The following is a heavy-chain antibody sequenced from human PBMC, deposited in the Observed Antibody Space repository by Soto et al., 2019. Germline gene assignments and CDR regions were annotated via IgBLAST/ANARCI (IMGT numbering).Heavy chain of an antibody. CDR2: ISTSGSST. CDR3: ANLAKNYYHYMDV. Sequence: QVQLVESGGGLVKPGGSLRLSCAASGFSFSDYYMSWIRQAPGKGLEWVSLISTSGSSTDYADSVKGRFTISRDNAKNSLSLQMNSLRAEDTAVYYCANLAKNYYHYMDVWGKGTMVTVSS. J-gene: IGHJ6*03. V-gene: IGHV3-11*01. CDR1: GFSFSDYY. D-gene: IGHD1-26*01.